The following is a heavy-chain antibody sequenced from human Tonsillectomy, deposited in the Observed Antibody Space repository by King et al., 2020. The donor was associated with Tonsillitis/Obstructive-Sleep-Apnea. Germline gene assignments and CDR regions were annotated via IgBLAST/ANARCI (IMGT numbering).Heavy chain of an antibody. CDR1: GFSFNAYS. D-gene: IGHD3-9*01. CDR3: VRDVDWAFDY. Sequence: VQLVESGGGLVQPGGSLRLSCAASGFSFNAYSMNWVRQAPGNGLEWVSHIRITSRSIQYPDSVKGRFTISGDDAKNSVYLQMNSLRDEDTAVYDCVRDVDWAFDYWGQGTLVTVSS. V-gene: IGHV3-48*02. CDR2: IRITSRSI. J-gene: IGHJ4*02.